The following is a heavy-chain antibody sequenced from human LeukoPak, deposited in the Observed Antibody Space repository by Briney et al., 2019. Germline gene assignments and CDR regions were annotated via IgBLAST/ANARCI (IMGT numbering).Heavy chain of an antibody. J-gene: IGHJ4*02. CDR3: ARDQGGYDDSSGYYYCDY. Sequence: ASVKVSCKASGYIFTSYGISWVRQAPGQGLECMGWMSAYNGNTNYAQKLQGRVTMSTDTSTSTAYMEQRSVRSDDTAVYYCARDQGGYDDSSGYYYCDYWGQGTLVTVSS. D-gene: IGHD3-22*01. CDR2: MSAYNGNT. V-gene: IGHV1-18*01. CDR1: GYIFTSYG.